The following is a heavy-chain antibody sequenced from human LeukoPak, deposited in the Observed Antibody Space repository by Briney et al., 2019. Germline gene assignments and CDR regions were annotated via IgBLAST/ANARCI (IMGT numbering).Heavy chain of an antibody. CDR3: AKAADFRAWLRLVNDY. V-gene: IGHV3-23*01. CDR1: GFTFSSYA. J-gene: IGHJ4*02. CDR2: ISGSGGST. D-gene: IGHD5-12*01. Sequence: PGGSLRLSCAASGFTFSSYAMSWVRQAPGKGLEWVSAISGSGGSTYYADSVKGRFTISRDNSKNTLYLQMNSLRAEDTAVYYCAKAADFRAWLRLVNDYWGQGTLVTVSS.